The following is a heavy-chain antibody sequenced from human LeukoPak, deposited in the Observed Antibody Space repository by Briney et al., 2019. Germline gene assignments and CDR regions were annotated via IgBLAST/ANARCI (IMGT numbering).Heavy chain of an antibody. Sequence: GEALKISCKGSGYSFTSYWIGWARQMPGKGLEWMGSIYPGDSDTRYSPSFQGQVTISADKSISTAYLQWSSLKASDTAMYYCARPRDGYNYGFHYWGQGTLVTVSS. J-gene: IGHJ4*02. CDR2: IYPGDSDT. CDR3: ARPRDGYNYGFHY. D-gene: IGHD5-24*01. V-gene: IGHV5-51*01. CDR1: GYSFTSYW.